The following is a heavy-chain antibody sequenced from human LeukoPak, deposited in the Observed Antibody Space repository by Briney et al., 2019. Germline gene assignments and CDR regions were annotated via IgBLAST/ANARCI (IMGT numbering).Heavy chain of an antibody. J-gene: IGHJ4*02. CDR3: ARQSPGFMIAGYFDY. CDR1: SGSISTNNW. Sequence: GTLSLTCTVSSGSISTNNWWSWVRQSPAKGLEWIGEIFHEGLTNYNPSLKSRATISIDKSKSQFSLRLTSVTAADTAVYYCARQSPGFMIAGYFDYWAQGTLVTVSS. CDR2: IFHEGLT. D-gene: IGHD3-16*01. V-gene: IGHV4-4*02.